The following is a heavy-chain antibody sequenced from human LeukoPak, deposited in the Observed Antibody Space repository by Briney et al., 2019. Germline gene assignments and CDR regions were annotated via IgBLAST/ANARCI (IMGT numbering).Heavy chain of an antibody. CDR3: ARGAKPIKDIVVVLAPVYYYYMDV. V-gene: IGHV4-4*07. Sequence: PSETLSLTCTVSGGSISSYYWSWIRKPAGKGLEWIGRIYTSGSTNYNPSLKSRVTMSVDTSKNQFSLKLSSVTAADTAVYYCARGAKPIKDIVVVLAPVYYYYMDVWGKGTTVTVSS. J-gene: IGHJ6*03. CDR2: IYTSGST. D-gene: IGHD2-2*01. CDR1: GGSISSYY.